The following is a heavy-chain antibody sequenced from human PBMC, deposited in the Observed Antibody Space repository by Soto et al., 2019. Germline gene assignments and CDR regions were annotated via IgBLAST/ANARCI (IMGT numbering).Heavy chain of an antibody. D-gene: IGHD2-21*01. CDR2: ISGSGGST. J-gene: IGHJ5*02. V-gene: IGHV3-23*01. CDR1: GFTFSSYA. CDR3: ATDHIVVALGFDP. Sequence: EVQLLESGGGLVQPGGSLRLSCAASGFTFSSYAMSWVRQAPGKGLEWVSAISGSGGSTYYADSVKGRFTISRDNSKNTLELHMNSLRAEDTAVYYCATDHIVVALGFDPWGQGTLVTVSS.